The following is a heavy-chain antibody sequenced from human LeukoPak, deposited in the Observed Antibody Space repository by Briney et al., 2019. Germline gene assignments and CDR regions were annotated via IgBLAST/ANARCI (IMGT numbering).Heavy chain of an antibody. V-gene: IGHV4-39*01. CDR2: IYYSGST. CDR3: ARNASIAAAGNGGRYFDY. J-gene: IGHJ4*02. CDR1: GGSITSSTYY. D-gene: IGHD6-13*01. Sequence: PSETLSLTCTVSGGSITSSTYYWDWIRQPPGKGLEWIGSIYYSGSTSYNPSLKSRVTISVDTSKNEFSLSLSSVAAADTAVYYCARNASIAAAGNGGRYFDYWGQGTLVTVSS.